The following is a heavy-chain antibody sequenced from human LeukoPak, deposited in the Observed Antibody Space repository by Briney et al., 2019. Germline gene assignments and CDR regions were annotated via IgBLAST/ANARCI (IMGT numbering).Heavy chain of an antibody. J-gene: IGHJ6*03. D-gene: IGHD2-21*01. CDR3: AKREELNYYYYYMDV. V-gene: IGHV3-23*01. CDR1: GFTFSSYA. CDR2: ISGSGGST. Sequence: PGGSLRLSCAASGFTFSSYAMSRVRQAPGKGLEWVSAISGSGGSTYYADSVKGRFTISRDNSKNTLYLQMNSLRAEDTAVYYCAKREELNYYYYYMDVWGKGTTVTVSS.